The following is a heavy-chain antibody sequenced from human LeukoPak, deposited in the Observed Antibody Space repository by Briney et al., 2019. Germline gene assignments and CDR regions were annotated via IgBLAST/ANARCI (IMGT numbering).Heavy chain of an antibody. CDR3: ATPLYSSSEYGMDV. CDR2: ISSGGTTK. Sequence: PSETLSLTCTVSGGSISSSSYYWGWIRQPPGKGLEWVSYISSGGTTKYYADSVTGRFTISRDNAKNSLFLQMNSLRDEDTAVYYCATPLYSSSEYGMDVWGQGTTVTVSS. D-gene: IGHD6-6*01. J-gene: IGHJ6*02. V-gene: IGHV3-48*02. CDR1: GGSISSSS.